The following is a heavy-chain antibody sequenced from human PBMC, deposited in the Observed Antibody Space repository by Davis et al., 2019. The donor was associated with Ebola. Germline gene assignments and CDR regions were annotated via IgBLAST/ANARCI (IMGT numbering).Heavy chain of an antibody. J-gene: IGHJ4*02. D-gene: IGHD1-14*01. Sequence: SETLSLTCAVYGGSFSGYSWSWIRQSPGKGLKWIGSIHYSGSTYYNPSLKSRVTISVDTSKNQFSLKLSSVTAADTAVYYGVNNGVDYWGQGILVTVSS. CDR2: IHYSGST. CDR1: GGSFSGYS. V-gene: IGHV4-34*01. CDR3: VNNGVDY.